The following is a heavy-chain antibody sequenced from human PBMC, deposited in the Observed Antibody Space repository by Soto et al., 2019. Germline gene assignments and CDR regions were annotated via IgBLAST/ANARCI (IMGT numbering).Heavy chain of an antibody. CDR2: INAGNGNT. Sequence: QVQLVQSGAEVKKPGASVKVSCKASGYTFTSYAMHWVRQAPGQRLEWMGWINAGNGNTKYSQKFQGRVTITRDTSASTAYMGLSSLRSEDTAVYYCARGGWGGYDPFFDYWGQGTLVTVSS. V-gene: IGHV1-3*01. CDR1: GYTFTSYA. J-gene: IGHJ4*02. D-gene: IGHD5-12*01. CDR3: ARGGWGGYDPFFDY.